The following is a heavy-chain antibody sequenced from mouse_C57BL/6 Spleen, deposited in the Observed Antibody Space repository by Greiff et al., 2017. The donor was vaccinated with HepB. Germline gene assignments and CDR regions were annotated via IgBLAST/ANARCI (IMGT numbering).Heavy chain of an antibody. CDR2: IYPGDGDT. Sequence: VKLMESGPELVKPGASVKISCKASGYAFSSSWMNWVKQRPGKGLEWIGRIYPGDGDTNYNGKFKGKATLTADKSSSTAYMQLSSLTSEDSAVYFCARGDYYGSSYWYFDVWGTGTTVTVSS. CDR1: GYAFSSSW. V-gene: IGHV1-82*01. CDR3: ARGDYYGSSYWYFDV. D-gene: IGHD1-1*01. J-gene: IGHJ1*03.